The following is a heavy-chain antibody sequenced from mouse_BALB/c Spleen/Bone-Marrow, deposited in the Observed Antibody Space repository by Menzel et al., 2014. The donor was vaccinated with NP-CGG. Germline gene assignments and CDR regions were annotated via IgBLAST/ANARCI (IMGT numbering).Heavy chain of an antibody. Sequence: ESGPDLVKPSQSLSLTCTVIGYSITSGYSWHWIRQFPGNNLEWMGYIHYSGSTGYNPSLKSRIPITRDTSKNQFFLQLNSVTTEDTATYYCARRGDRLYAMDYWGQGTSVTVSS. CDR2: IHYSGST. J-gene: IGHJ4*01. CDR1: GYSITSGYS. CDR3: ARRGDRLYAMDY. V-gene: IGHV3-1*02. D-gene: IGHD3-3*01.